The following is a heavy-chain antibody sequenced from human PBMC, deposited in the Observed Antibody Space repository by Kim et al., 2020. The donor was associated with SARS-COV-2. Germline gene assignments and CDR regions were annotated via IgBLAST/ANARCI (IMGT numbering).Heavy chain of an antibody. J-gene: IGHJ4*02. D-gene: IGHD6-19*01. V-gene: IGHV4-59*11. CDR2: AFYSGTT. Sequence: SETLSLTCSISGGSITGHYWTWIRQPPGKGLQWIGYAFYSGTTDYNPSLQSRLTMSVDTSKMQFSLRLTSVTAADTAVYYCAGGDGWVDSWGQGTLVTVSS. CDR1: GGSITGHY. CDR3: AGGDGWVDS.